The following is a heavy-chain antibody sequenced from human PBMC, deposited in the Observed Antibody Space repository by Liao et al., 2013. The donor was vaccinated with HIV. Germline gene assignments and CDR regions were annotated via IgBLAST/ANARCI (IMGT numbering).Heavy chain of an antibody. V-gene: IGHV4-30-4*08. Sequence: QVQLQESGPGLVKPSQTLSLTCTVSGGSISSGDYYWSWIRQPPGKGLEWIGYIYYSGSTYYNPSLKSRVTISVDTSKNQFSLKLSSVTAADTAVYYCARDYREYCSSTSCYGRAYFQQWGQGTLVTVSS. J-gene: IGHJ1*01. D-gene: IGHD2-2*01. CDR3: ARDYREYCSSTSCYGRAYFQQ. CDR2: IYYSGST. CDR1: GGSISSGDYY.